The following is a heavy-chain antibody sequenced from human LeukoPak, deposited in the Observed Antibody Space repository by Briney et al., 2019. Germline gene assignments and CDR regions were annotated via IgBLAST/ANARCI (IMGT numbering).Heavy chain of an antibody. D-gene: IGHD3-22*01. CDR1: GGSISNYY. CDR2: IS. V-gene: IGHV4-59*01. Sequence: PSETLSLTCTVSGGSISNYYWSWIRQPPGKGLELIGYISNYNPSLKRRVTISVDTSKNQFSLKLSSVTAADTAVYYCARGTHLYYYDSSGSHFDYWGQGTLVTVSS. J-gene: IGHJ4*02. CDR3: ARGTHLYYYDSSGSHFDY.